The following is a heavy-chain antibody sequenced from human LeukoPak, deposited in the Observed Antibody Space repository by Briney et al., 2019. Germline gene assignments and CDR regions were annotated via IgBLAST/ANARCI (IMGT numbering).Heavy chain of an antibody. D-gene: IGHD3-22*01. Sequence: PSETLSLTCTVSGGSISSYYWSWIRQPAGKGLEWIGRIYTSGSTNYNPSLKSRVSISVDTSKNQFSLKLSSVTAADTAVYYCARVSPRSLYDSSGPFDYWGQGTLVTVSS. J-gene: IGHJ4*02. CDR2: IYTSGST. CDR1: GGSISSYY. V-gene: IGHV4-4*07. CDR3: ARVSPRSLYDSSGPFDY.